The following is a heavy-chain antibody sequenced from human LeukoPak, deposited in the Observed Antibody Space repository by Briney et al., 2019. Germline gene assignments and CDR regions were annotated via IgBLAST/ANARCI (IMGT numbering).Heavy chain of an antibody. D-gene: IGHD4-23*01. V-gene: IGHV3-23*01. Sequence: LSGGSLRPPCAASGFTFSNHVMNWVRQAPGKGLEWVSGITDSGGSTYYADSVKGRFTISRDNSENTLYLQMNTLRAEDTAIYFCAKSLAGRWVIDYWGQGTLVTVSS. CDR2: ITDSGGST. J-gene: IGHJ4*02. CDR3: AKSLAGRWVIDY. CDR1: GFTFSNHV.